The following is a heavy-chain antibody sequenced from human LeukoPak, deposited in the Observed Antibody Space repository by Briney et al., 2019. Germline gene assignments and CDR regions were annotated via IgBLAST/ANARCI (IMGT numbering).Heavy chain of an antibody. V-gene: IGHV3-66*01. CDR1: GFTVSSCY. Sequence: GGSLRLSCAASGFTVSSCYMSWVRLAPGKGLEWVSVIYSGGSTFYADSVKGGFTISRDNSKNTLSLQMNSLRAEDTAVYYCARDLKGVVGATNVGDAFDIWGQGTMVTVSS. D-gene: IGHD1-26*01. J-gene: IGHJ3*02. CDR3: ARDLKGVVGATNVGDAFDI. CDR2: IYSGGST.